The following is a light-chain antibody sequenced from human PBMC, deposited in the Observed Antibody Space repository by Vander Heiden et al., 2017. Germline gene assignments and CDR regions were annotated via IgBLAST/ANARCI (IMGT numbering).Light chain of an antibody. V-gene: IGKV3-20*01. CDR1: QSVSSSY. J-gene: IGKJ4*01. CDR3: QQYGSSSLT. Sequence: DIVLTQSPGTLSLSPGERATLSCRASQSVSSSYLAWYQQKPGQAPRLLIYGASSRATGIPDRFSGSGSGTDFTLNISRLEPEDFAVYYCQQYGSSSLTFGGGTKVEIK. CDR2: GAS.